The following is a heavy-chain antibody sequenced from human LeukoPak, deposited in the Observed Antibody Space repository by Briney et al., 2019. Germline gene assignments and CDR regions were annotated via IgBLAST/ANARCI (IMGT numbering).Heavy chain of an antibody. CDR1: GFSFSTYS. V-gene: IGHV3-48*04. Sequence: GGSLRLSCTASGFSFSTYSMNWVRQAPGTGLEWVSYIVGSSSNIYYADSVKGRFTISRDNAKNSLYLQMDSLRAEDTAVYYCATDSPETAAFDYWGQGTLVTVSS. CDR2: IVGSSSNI. J-gene: IGHJ4*02. CDR3: ATDSPETAAFDY. D-gene: IGHD1-1*01.